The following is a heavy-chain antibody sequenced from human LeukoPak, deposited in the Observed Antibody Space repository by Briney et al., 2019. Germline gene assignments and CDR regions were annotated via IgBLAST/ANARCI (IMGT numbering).Heavy chain of an antibody. Sequence: QPGGSLRLSCAASGFTFSSYSMNWVRQAPGKGLEWVSYISSSSSTIYYADSVKGRFTISRDNAKNSLYLQMNSLRAEDTAVYYCARDRPSGSCGNWGQGTLVTVSS. J-gene: IGHJ4*02. CDR2: ISSSSSTI. V-gene: IGHV3-48*01. CDR1: GFTFSSYS. D-gene: IGHD1-26*01. CDR3: ARDRPSGSCGN.